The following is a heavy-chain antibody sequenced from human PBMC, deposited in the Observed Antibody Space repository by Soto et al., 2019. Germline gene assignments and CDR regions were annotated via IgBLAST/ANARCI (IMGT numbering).Heavy chain of an antibody. D-gene: IGHD3-10*01. V-gene: IGHV4-59*01. CDR3: ARFGRGDSYYGMDV. Sequence: QVQLQESGPGLVKPSETLSLTCTVSGDSISNYYWTWIRQPPGKGLEWIGYIHSSGSTNYNPSFKSRVTMSVDTSKNDCSRRLSSVTAADTAVYYCARFGRGDSYYGMDVWGQGSTVTVSS. CDR1: GDSISNYY. CDR2: IHSSGST. J-gene: IGHJ6*02.